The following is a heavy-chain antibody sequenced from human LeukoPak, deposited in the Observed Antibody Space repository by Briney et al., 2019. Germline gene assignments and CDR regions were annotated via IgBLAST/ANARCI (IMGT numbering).Heavy chain of an antibody. J-gene: IGHJ6*03. CDR3: SRDRPTTYYYYHMDV. Sequence: SQTLSLTCTVSGGSISSGNYYWSWIRQPAGKGLEWIGRRSTSGTTNYNPSLKSRFTISVDTSNNQFSLKLSSVTAADTAVYYCSRDRPTTYYYYHMDVWGKGTTVTVSS. V-gene: IGHV4-61*02. CDR2: RSTSGTT. D-gene: IGHD5-12*01. CDR1: GGSISSGNYY.